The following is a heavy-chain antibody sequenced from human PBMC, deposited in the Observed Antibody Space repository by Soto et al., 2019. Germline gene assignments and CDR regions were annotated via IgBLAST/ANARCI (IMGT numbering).Heavy chain of an antibody. CDR3: TTVQQLSFAY. J-gene: IGHJ4*02. D-gene: IGHD6-13*01. Sequence: EVQLVESGGGLVQPRGSLKLSCAASGFTFSGSAMHWVRQASGKGLEWVGRIRSKANSYATAYAASVKGRFTISRDDSKNTAYLQMNSLKTEDTAVYYCTTVQQLSFAYWGQGTLVTVSS. V-gene: IGHV3-73*01. CDR2: IRSKANSYAT. CDR1: GFTFSGSA.